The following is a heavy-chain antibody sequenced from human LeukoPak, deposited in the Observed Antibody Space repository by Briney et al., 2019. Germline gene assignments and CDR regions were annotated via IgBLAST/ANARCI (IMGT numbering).Heavy chain of an antibody. D-gene: IGHD3-22*01. Sequence: GGSLRLSCAASGFTFSSYSMNWVRQAPGKGLEWVSSISSSSSSYIYYADSVKGRFTISRDNAKNSLYLQMNSLRAEDTAVYYCARGYYYDSSGLKVRHAFDIWGQGTMVTVSS. CDR3: ARGYYYDSSGLKVRHAFDI. CDR1: GFTFSSYS. J-gene: IGHJ3*02. CDR2: ISSSSSSYI. V-gene: IGHV3-21*01.